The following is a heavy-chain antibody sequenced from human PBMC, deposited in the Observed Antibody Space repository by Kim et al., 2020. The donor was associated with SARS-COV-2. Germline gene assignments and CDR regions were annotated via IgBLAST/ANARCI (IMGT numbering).Heavy chain of an antibody. D-gene: IGHD3-9*01. J-gene: IGHJ5*02. V-gene: IGHV3-11*03. Sequence: RVTISRDNAKNSLYLQMNSLRAEDTAVYYCARINDYDILTGYYKTNWFDPWGQGTLVTVSS. CDR3: ARINDYDILTGYYKTNWFDP.